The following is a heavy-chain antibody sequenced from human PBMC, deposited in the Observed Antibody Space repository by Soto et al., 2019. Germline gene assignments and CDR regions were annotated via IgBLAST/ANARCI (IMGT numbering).Heavy chain of an antibody. J-gene: IGHJ4*02. CDR1: GFTFSDYY. CDR3: ARENEQWVAADN. D-gene: IGHD6-19*01. V-gene: IGHV3-11*01. Sequence: GSLRLSCAASGFTFSDYYMSWIRQAPGKGLEWVSYITSSGSTIYYADSVKGRFTISRDNAKNSLYLQMNSLRAEDTAVYYCARENEQWVAADNWCQATLVTVSS. CDR2: ITSSGSTI.